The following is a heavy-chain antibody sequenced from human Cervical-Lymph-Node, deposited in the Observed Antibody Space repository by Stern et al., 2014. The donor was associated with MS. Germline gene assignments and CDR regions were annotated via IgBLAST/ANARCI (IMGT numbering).Heavy chain of an antibody. J-gene: IGHJ5*02. CDR3: ARVNGGNSDWFDP. Sequence: VQLVQSGAEVKKPGESLKISCKASGYMFASHWIGWVRQIPGKGLEWMGITYPGDSATRYSPSFQGLVTISVDKSISTAYLQWSSLKASDTAMYYCARVNGGNSDWFDPWGQGTLVTVSS. CDR2: TYPGDSAT. V-gene: IGHV5-51*01. CDR1: GYMFASHW. D-gene: IGHD4-23*01.